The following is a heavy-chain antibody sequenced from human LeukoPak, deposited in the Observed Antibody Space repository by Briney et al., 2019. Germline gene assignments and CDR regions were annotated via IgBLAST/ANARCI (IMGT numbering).Heavy chain of an antibody. CDR1: GYTFTGYY. CDR3: ARSYQWFGEPYGMDV. V-gene: IGHV1-2*06. D-gene: IGHD3-10*01. J-gene: IGHJ6*02. CDR2: INPNSGGT. Sequence: ASVKVSCKASGYTFTGYYMHWVRQAPGQGLEWMGRINPNSGGTNYAQKFQGRVTMTRDTSISTAYMELSRLRSDDTAVYYCARSYQWFGEPYGMDVWGQGTTVTVSS.